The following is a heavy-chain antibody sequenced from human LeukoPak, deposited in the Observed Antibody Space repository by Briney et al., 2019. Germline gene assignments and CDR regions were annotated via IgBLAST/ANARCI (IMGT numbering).Heavy chain of an antibody. D-gene: IGHD2-15*01. Sequence: GGSLRLSCAASGFTFSSYSMNWVRQAPGKGLEWVSSISSSSSYIYYADSVKGRFTISRDNAKNSLYLQMNSLRAEDTAVYYCARDLGANIVVVVAAPGDAFDIWGQGTMVTVSS. J-gene: IGHJ3*02. CDR2: ISSSSSYI. V-gene: IGHV3-21*01. CDR3: ARDLGANIVVVVAAPGDAFDI. CDR1: GFTFSSYS.